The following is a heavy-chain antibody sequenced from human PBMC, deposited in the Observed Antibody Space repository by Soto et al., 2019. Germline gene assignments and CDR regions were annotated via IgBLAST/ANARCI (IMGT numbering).Heavy chain of an antibody. CDR3: ARSDSSSWYLNWFDP. V-gene: IGHV1-3*01. CDR2: INAGNGDT. CDR1: GYIFTSYV. D-gene: IGHD6-13*01. J-gene: IGHJ5*02. Sequence: ASVKVSCKASGYIFTSYVMHWVRQAPGQRLEWMGWINAGNGDTKYSQKFQGRVTITRDTSTSTTYMELSSLTSADTAVYYCARSDSSSWYLNWFDPWGQGTLVTVSS.